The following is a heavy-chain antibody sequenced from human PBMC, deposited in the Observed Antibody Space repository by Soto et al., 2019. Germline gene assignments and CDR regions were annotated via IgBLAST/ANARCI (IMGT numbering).Heavy chain of an antibody. CDR1: GYPFANYG. V-gene: IGHV1-18*01. D-gene: IGHD4-17*01. J-gene: IGHJ5*02. CDR3: ARDPPTYRDYGNNWFDP. CDR2: ISPCNGNT. Sequence: GSVKDSFKAWGYPFANYGLSLVRQAPGQGLEWMGWISPCNGNTNYALKLQGRVTLTTDTSSNTAYMELRSLTSDDTAMYYCARDPPTYRDYGNNWFDPWGQGTLVIVSS.